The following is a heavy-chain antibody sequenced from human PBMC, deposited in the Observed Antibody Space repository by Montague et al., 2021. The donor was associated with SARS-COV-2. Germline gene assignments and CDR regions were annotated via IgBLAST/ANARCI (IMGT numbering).Heavy chain of an antibody. V-gene: IGHV4-39*01. Sequence: SETLSLTCTVSGGSISSSSYFWGWIRQPPGEGLEWIGSIYYSGSTYYNPSLKSRVTISVDTSKNQFSLKLSSVTAADTAVFYCARKTSRGLTIFGVVTASYCFDYWGQGTLVTVSS. D-gene: IGHD3-3*01. CDR1: GGSISSSSYF. CDR2: IYYSGST. CDR3: ARKTSRGLTIFGVVTASYCFDY. J-gene: IGHJ4*02.